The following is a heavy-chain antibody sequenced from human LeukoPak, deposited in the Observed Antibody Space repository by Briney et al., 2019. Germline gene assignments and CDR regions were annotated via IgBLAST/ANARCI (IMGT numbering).Heavy chain of an antibody. J-gene: IGHJ3*02. CDR2: IYSGGRT. CDR3: ARGYYYDSSGSNADAFDI. D-gene: IGHD3-22*01. V-gene: IGHV3-53*04. CDR1: GFTVSNNY. Sequence: GGSLRLSCAASGFTVSNNYMSWVRQAPGKGLEWVSLIYSGGRTYYADSVKGRFTISRHNSKNTLYLQMNSLRAEDTAVYYCARGYYYDSSGSNADAFDIWGQGTMVTVSS.